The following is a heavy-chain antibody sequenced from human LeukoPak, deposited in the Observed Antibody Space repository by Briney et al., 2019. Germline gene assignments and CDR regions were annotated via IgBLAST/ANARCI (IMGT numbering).Heavy chain of an antibody. CDR1: GYTFTSYY. J-gene: IGHJ3*02. CDR3: ARDRSIGNRRPNDAFDI. CDR2: INPSGGST. Sequence: ASVKVSCKASGYTFTSYYMHWVRQAPGQGLEWMGIINPSGGSTSYAQKFQGRVTMTRDMSTSTVYMELSSLRSEDTAVYYCARDRSIGNRRPNDAFDIWGQGTMVTVSS. D-gene: IGHD1-14*01. V-gene: IGHV1-46*01.